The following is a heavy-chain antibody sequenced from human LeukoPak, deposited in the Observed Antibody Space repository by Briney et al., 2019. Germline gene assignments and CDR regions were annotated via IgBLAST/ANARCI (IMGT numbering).Heavy chain of an antibody. Sequence: SETLSLTCTVSGGSISSYYWSWIRQPPGKGLEWIGYIYYSGSTNYSPSLKSRVTISVDTSKNQFSLKLSSVTAADTAVYYCARLPVVPAAIRGGSYYYYYMDVWGKGTTVTVSS. J-gene: IGHJ6*03. V-gene: IGHV4-59*01. D-gene: IGHD2-2*01. CDR2: IYYSGST. CDR3: ARLPVVPAAIRGGSYYYYYMDV. CDR1: GGSISSYY.